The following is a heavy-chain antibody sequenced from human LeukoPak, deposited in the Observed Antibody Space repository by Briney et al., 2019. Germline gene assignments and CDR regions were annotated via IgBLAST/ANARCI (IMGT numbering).Heavy chain of an antibody. CDR1: GFTFSSNG. CDR2: INSDGSST. J-gene: IGHJ4*02. Sequence: GKSRRLSCAASGFTFSSNGMHWVRQAPGKGLVWVSSINSDGSSTSYADSVKGRFTISRDNAKNTLYLQMNTLRAEDTAVYYCASLDYWGQGTPVTVSS. CDR3: ASLDY. V-gene: IGHV3-74*01.